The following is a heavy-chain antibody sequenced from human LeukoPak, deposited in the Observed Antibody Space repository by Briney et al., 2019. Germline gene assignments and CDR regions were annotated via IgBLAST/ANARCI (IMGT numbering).Heavy chain of an antibody. J-gene: IGHJ4*02. CDR1: GFTFSSYA. CDR2: ISYDGSNK. V-gene: IGHV3-30-3*01. CDR3: ASDLETAMVTGYYPDY. Sequence: PGRSPRLSCAASGFTFSSYAMHSVRQAPGKGQEWVAVISYDGSNKYYADSVKGRFTISRDNSKNTLYLQMNSLRAEDTAVYYCASDLETAMVTGYYPDYWGQGTLVTVSS. D-gene: IGHD5-18*01.